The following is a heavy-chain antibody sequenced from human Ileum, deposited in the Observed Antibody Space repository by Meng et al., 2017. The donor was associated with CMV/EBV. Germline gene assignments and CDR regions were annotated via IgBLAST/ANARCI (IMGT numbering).Heavy chain of an antibody. CDR2: FYSSDTY. J-gene: IGHJ4*02. D-gene: IGHD1-26*01. V-gene: IGHV4-4*07. CDR1: GGSINNYY. Sequence: VHLQESGPGLVMPSETLSLTCTVSGGSINNYYWSWIRQSAEKGLEWIGRFYSSDTYNYHPSLNSRVTMSLDTSKNQFSLNLRSVTAADTAIYYCARGPGASTREGFDYWGLGTLVTVSS. CDR3: ARGPGASTREGFDY.